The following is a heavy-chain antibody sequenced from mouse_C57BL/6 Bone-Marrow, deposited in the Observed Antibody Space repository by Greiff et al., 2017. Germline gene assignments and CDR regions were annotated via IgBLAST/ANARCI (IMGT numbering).Heavy chain of an antibody. Sequence: QVQLKESGPGLVAPSQSLSITCTVSGFSLTSYGVHWVRQPPGKGLEWLGVIWAGGSTNYNSALMSRLSISKDNSKSQVFLKMNSLQTDDTAMYYCARDLYYYGSSLYYYAMDYWGQGTSVTVSS. CDR3: ARDLYYYGSSLYYYAMDY. CDR2: IWAGGST. CDR1: GFSLTSYG. J-gene: IGHJ4*01. V-gene: IGHV2-9*02. D-gene: IGHD1-1*01.